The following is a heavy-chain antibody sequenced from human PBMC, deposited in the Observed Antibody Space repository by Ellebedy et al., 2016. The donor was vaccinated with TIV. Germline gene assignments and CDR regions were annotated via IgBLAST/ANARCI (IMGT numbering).Heavy chain of an antibody. CDR3: ARDRSEAMIRGRGGFDP. D-gene: IGHD3-10*01. V-gene: IGHV1-2*02. J-gene: IGHJ5*02. CDR1: GYTFTSYG. Sequence: AASVKVSCKASGYTFTSYGISWVRQAPGQGLEWMGWINPNSGGTNYAQKFQGRVTMTRDTSISTAYMELSRLTSDETAVYYCARDRSEAMIRGRGGFDPWGQGTLVTVS. CDR2: INPNSGGT.